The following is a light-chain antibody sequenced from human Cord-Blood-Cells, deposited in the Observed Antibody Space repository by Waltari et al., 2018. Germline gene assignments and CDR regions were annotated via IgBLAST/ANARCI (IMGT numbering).Light chain of an antibody. CDR3: QQYNSYG. Sequence: DIQMTQSPSTLSASVGDRVPITCRASQSISSWLAWYQQKPGKAPKLLIYKASSLESGVPSRFSGSGSGTEFTLTISSLQPDDFATYYCQQYNSYGFGQGTKVEIK. CDR2: KAS. J-gene: IGKJ1*01. CDR1: QSISSW. V-gene: IGKV1-5*03.